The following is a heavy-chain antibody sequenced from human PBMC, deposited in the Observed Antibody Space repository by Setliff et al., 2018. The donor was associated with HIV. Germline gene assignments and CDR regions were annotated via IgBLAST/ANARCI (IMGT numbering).Heavy chain of an antibody. CDR1: GGIFSSYA. V-gene: IGHV1-69*13. CDR2: IIPIFGKA. CDR3: AKYAIAAPYYFDY. D-gene: IGHD2-8*01. J-gene: IGHJ4*02. Sequence: SVKVSCKASGGIFSSYAFSWVRQAPGQGLEWMGGIIPIFGKANYAQKFQGRVTITADVSTSTAYMELRSLKSDDTALYYCAKYAIAAPYYFDYWGQGTLVTVSS.